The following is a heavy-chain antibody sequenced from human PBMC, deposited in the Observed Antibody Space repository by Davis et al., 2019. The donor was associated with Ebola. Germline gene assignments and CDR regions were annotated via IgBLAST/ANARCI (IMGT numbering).Heavy chain of an antibody. CDR3: ARGSQLLYDYYYYYGMDV. J-gene: IGHJ6*02. Sequence: GESLKISCAASGFTFSSYAMHWVRQAPGKGLEWVAVISYDGSNKYYAESVKGRFTISRDNSKNTLYLQMKSLRAEDTAVYYCARGSQLLYDYYYYYGMDVWGQGTTVTVSS. CDR2: ISYDGSNK. D-gene: IGHD2-2*02. CDR1: GFTFSSYA. V-gene: IGHV3-30-3*01.